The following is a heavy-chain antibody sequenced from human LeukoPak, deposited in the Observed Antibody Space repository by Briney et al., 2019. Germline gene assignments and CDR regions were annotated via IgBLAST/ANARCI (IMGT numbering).Heavy chain of an antibody. CDR1: GFTFSSYA. D-gene: IGHD3-3*01. J-gene: IGHJ6*02. Sequence: PGGSLRLSCAASGFTFSSYAMSWVRQAPGKGLEWVSAISGSGGSTYYADSVKGRFTISRDNSKNTLYLQMNSLRAENTAVYYCAKDLSTIFGVVLPAYGMDVWGQGSTVTVSS. CDR2: ISGSGGST. V-gene: IGHV3-23*01. CDR3: AKDLSTIFGVVLPAYGMDV.